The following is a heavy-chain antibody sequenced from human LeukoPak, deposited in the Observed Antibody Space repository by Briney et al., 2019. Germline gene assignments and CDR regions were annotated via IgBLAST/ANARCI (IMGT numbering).Heavy chain of an antibody. Sequence: GRSLRLSCAASGFTFSSYGMHWVRQAPGKGLEWVAVISYDGSNKDHADSVKGRFTISRDNSKNTLYLQMNSLRAEDTAVYYCAKGRYSSGWNWYFDLWGRGTLVTVSS. J-gene: IGHJ2*01. CDR2: ISYDGSNK. D-gene: IGHD6-19*01. CDR3: AKGRYSSGWNWYFDL. CDR1: GFTFSSYG. V-gene: IGHV3-30*18.